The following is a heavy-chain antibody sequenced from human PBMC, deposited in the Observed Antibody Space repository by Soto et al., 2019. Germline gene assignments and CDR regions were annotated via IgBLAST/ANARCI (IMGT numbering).Heavy chain of an antibody. CDR2: INPNSGGT. CDR3: ARAAKQLIDY. Sequence: ASVKVSCKASGYTLTGYYMHWVRQAPGQGLEWMGWINPNSGGTNFAQKFQGWVTMTRDTSINTTYMELSRLRSDDTAVYYCARAAKQLIDYWGQGTLVTVSS. V-gene: IGHV1-2*04. CDR1: GYTLTGYY. D-gene: IGHD6-13*01. J-gene: IGHJ4*02.